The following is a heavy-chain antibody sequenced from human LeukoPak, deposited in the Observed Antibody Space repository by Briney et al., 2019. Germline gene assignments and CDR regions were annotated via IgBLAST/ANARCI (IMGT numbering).Heavy chain of an antibody. CDR1: GFTFSSYG. J-gene: IGHJ3*02. Sequence: GGSLRLSCAASGFTFSSYGMHWVRQAPGKGLEWVAFIRYDGSNKYYADSVKGRFTISRDNSKNTLYLQMDSLRAEDTAVYYCAKARNYYGSGSYPGDAFDIWGQGTMVTISS. D-gene: IGHD3-10*01. V-gene: IGHV3-30*02. CDR2: IRYDGSNK. CDR3: AKARNYYGSGSYPGDAFDI.